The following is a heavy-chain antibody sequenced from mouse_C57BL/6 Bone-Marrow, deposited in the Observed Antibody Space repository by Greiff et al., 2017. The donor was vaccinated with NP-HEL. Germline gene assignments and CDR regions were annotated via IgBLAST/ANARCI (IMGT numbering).Heavy chain of an antibody. CDR2: IYPRSGNT. CDR3: ARSFITTVTAD. V-gene: IGHV1-81*01. J-gene: IGHJ3*01. CDR1: GYTFTSYG. D-gene: IGHD1-1*01. Sequence: QVQLQQSGAELARPGASVKLSCKASGYTFTSYGISWVKQRPGQGLEWIGEIYPRSGNTYYNEKFKGKATLTADKSSSTAYMELRSLTSEDSAVYFCARSFITTVTADWGQGTLVTVSA.